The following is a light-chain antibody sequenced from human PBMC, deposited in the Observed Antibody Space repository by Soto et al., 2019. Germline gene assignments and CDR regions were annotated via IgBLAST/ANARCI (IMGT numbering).Light chain of an antibody. CDR3: QQRSNWPIT. CDR1: QSVSGK. V-gene: IGKV3-11*01. CDR2: DAS. J-gene: IGKJ5*01. Sequence: EVLRTQSPATLSVSPGERATLSCRASQSVSGKLAWYQQKPGQAPRLLIYDASNRATGIPARFSGSGSGTDFTLTISSLEPEDFAVYYCQQRSNWPITFGQGTRLEIK.